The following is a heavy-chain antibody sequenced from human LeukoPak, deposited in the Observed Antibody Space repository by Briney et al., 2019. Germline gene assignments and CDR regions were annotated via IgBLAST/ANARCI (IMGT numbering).Heavy chain of an antibody. J-gene: IGHJ4*02. Sequence: SETLSLTCTVSGGSISSYYWSWIRQPPGKGLEWIGYIYYSGSTNYNPSLKSRVTISVDTSKNQFSLKLSSVTAADTAVYYCARRARGYSSGRPTYYFDYWGQGTLVTVSS. CDR2: IYYSGST. CDR1: GGSISSYY. V-gene: IGHV4-59*01. CDR3: ARRARGYSSGRPTYYFDY. D-gene: IGHD6-19*01.